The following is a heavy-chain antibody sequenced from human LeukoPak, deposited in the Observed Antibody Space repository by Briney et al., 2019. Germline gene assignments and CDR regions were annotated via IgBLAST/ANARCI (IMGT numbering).Heavy chain of an antibody. V-gene: IGHV3-53*01. CDR1: GFTVSGNY. Sequence: PGGSLRLSCAASGFTVSGNYMSWVRQAPGKGLEWVSVIYTAGSIYNADSVKGRFTISRDKSKNTLYLQMNTLRAEDTAVYFCAGGNSWPGLSYWGQGTLLTVSS. D-gene: IGHD6-13*01. CDR2: IYTAGSI. J-gene: IGHJ4*02. CDR3: AGGNSWPGLSY.